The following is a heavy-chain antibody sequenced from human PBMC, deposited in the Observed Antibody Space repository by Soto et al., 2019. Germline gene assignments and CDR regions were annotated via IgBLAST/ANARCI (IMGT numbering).Heavy chain of an antibody. CDR3: AKDHQTYNWDYLFDS. CDR1: GFTFSIND. V-gene: IGHV3-30*18. Sequence: PGGSLRLSCAASGFTFSINDVHWVRQAPGRGLEWAAVISNDGNNKYYADSVKGRFTLSRDNSKNMVYLQMDSLRVEDTAVYYCAKDHQTYNWDYLFDSWGPGTLVTVSS. D-gene: IGHD1-7*01. CDR2: ISNDGNNK. J-gene: IGHJ4*02.